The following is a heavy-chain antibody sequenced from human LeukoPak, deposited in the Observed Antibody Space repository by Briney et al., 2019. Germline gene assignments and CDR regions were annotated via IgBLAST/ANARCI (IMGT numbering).Heavy chain of an antibody. CDR1: GGSISSGGYY. J-gene: IGHJ6*02. Sequence: PSQTLSLTCTVSGGSISSGGYYWSWIRQHPGKGLEWIGYIYYSGSTYYNPSLKSRVTISVDTSKNQFSPKLSSVTAADTAVYYCARAPGDYYYGMDVWGQGTTVTVSS. CDR3: ARAPGDYYYGMDV. V-gene: IGHV4-31*03. CDR2: IYYSGST.